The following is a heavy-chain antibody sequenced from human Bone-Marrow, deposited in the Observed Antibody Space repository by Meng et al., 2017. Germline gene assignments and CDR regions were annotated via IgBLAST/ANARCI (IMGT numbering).Heavy chain of an antibody. J-gene: IGHJ4*02. CDR2: IYSGGST. D-gene: IGHD6-19*01. Sequence: GESLKISCAASGFTVSSNYMSWVRQAPGKGLEWVSVIYSGGSTYYADSVKGRFTISRHNSKNTLYLQMNSLRAEDTAVYYCARGTLSSGWWIDVFWPHHFDYWGQGTLVTVSS. CDR3: ARGTLSSGWWIDVFWPHHFDY. CDR1: GFTVSSNY. V-gene: IGHV3-53*04.